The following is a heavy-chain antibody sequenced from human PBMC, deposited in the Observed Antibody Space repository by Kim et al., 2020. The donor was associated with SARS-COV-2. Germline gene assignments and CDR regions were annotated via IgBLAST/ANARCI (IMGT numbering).Heavy chain of an antibody. CDR3: ARGPHFVMPGFAHRI. D-gene: IGHD3-9*01. CDR2: IFYSGTT. CDR1: GGSINSYY. Sequence: SETLSLTCTVSGGSINSYYWSWIRQPPGKGLEWMGYIFYSGTTSYNPSLESRVTISLGMSENQFSLKVTSVTAADTAVYFCARGPHFVMPGFAHRIWGR. V-gene: IGHV4-59*13. J-gene: IGHJ2*01.